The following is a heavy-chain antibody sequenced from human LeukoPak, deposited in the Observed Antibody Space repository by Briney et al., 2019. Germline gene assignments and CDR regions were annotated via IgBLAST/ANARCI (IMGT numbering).Heavy chain of an antibody. D-gene: IGHD3-16*01. Sequence: PGGSLRPSCAASGFTFSTYSMNWVRQAPGKGLEWVSSISSSSNYIYYADSVKGRITISRDNAKNSLYLQMNSLRAEDTAVYYCAPGPPYVTWGQGTLVTVSS. CDR1: GFTFSTYS. CDR3: APGPPYVT. CDR2: ISSSSNYI. J-gene: IGHJ5*02. V-gene: IGHV3-21*01.